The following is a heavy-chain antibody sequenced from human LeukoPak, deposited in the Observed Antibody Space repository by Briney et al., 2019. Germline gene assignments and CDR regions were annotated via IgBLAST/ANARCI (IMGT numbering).Heavy chain of an antibody. Sequence: SETLSLTCTVSGGSISSYYWSWIRQPPGKGLEWIGYIYYSGSTNYNPSLKSRVTISVDTSKNQFSLKLSSVTAADTAVYYCARRSGGYDDPFDCWGQGTLVTVSS. CDR1: GGSISSYY. J-gene: IGHJ4*02. D-gene: IGHD5-12*01. CDR2: IYYSGST. V-gene: IGHV4-59*08. CDR3: ARRSGGYDDPFDC.